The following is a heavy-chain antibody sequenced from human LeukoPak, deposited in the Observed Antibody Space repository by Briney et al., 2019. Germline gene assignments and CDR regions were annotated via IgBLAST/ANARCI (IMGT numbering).Heavy chain of an antibody. CDR2: IYHNGNT. CDR1: GYSISSGYY. Sequence: SETLSLTCSVSGYSISSGYYWGWIRQPPGKGLEWIANIYHNGNTYYNPSLNSRVTISVDTSKNQFSLKLSSVTAADTAVYYCARSDGYGLVGIWGQGTMVTVSS. J-gene: IGHJ3*02. CDR3: ARSDGYGLVGI. V-gene: IGHV4-38-2*02. D-gene: IGHD5-18*01.